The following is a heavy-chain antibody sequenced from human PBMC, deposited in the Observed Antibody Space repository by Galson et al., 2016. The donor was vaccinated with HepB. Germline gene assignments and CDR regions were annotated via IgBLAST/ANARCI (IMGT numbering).Heavy chain of an antibody. V-gene: IGHV1-24*01. CDR3: ATIDDETGTLDY. CDR2: FDPEDGET. D-gene: IGHD1-7*01. J-gene: IGHJ4*02. CDR1: GYTRTELS. Sequence: SVKVSCKVSGYTRTELSMHWVRQAPGKGLEWMGGFDPEDGETLYAQKFQGRVTMTEDTSTYPAYMDLYSLRSEDTAVYYCATIDDETGTLDYWGPGTLVTVSS.